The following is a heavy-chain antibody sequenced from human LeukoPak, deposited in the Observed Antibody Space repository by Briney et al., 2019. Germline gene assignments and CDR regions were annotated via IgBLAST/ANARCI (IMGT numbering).Heavy chain of an antibody. Sequence: GASVKVSCRASGFTFTSDDINWVRQASGQGLEWMGWMNPNSGNTGYAQNFQGRVTLTRNISTSTAYMELSSLRFDDTAVYYCARGRRGYSYVWLESHLYYYIDVWGKGTTVTVSS. CDR2: MNPNSGNT. CDR1: GFTFTSDD. D-gene: IGHD5-18*01. CDR3: ARGRRGYSYVWLESHLYYYIDV. J-gene: IGHJ6*03. V-gene: IGHV1-8*01.